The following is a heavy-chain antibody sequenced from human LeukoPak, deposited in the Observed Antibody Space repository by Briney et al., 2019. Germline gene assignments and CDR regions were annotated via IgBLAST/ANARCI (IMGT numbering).Heavy chain of an antibody. V-gene: IGHV4-59*01. CDR2: IHYSGST. D-gene: IGHD4-23*01. Sequence: NPGGSLRLSCSASGFTFSNFAMHWVRQAPGKGLEWIGYIHYSGSTNYNAFLKSRVTMSVDMSKNQFSLKVTSVTAADTAVYYCARLGRKTTVVPPDFDCWGQGTLVTVSS. J-gene: IGHJ4*02. CDR3: ARLGRKTTVVPPDFDC. CDR1: GFTFSNFA.